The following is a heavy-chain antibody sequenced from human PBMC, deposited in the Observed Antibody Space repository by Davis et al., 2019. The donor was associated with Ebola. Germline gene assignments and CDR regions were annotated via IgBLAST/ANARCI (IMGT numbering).Heavy chain of an antibody. D-gene: IGHD3-3*01. Sequence: SETLSLTCAVYGGSFSGYYWSWIRQPPGKGLEWIGEINHSGSTNYNPSLKSRVTISVDTSKNQFSLKLSSVTAADTAVYYCARLSVDFWSGYYSDGMDVWGQGTTVTVSS. V-gene: IGHV4-34*01. CDR1: GGSFSGYY. CDR2: INHSGST. J-gene: IGHJ6*02. CDR3: ARLSVDFWSGYYSDGMDV.